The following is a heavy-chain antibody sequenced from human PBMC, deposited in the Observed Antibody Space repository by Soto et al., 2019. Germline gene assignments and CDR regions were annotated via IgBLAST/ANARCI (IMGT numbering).Heavy chain of an antibody. Sequence: QVQLVQSGAEVKKPGASVKVSCKASGYTFTSYGISWVRQAPGQGLEWMGWISAYNGNTNYAQKRTGRVTMTTDTSTSTAYMELRSLRSDDTAVYYCARVRGDIVVVPAATPYYYYGMDVWGQGTTVTVSS. CDR1: GYTFTSYG. J-gene: IGHJ6*02. V-gene: IGHV1-18*01. CDR3: ARVRGDIVVVPAATPYYYYGMDV. CDR2: ISAYNGNT. D-gene: IGHD2-2*01.